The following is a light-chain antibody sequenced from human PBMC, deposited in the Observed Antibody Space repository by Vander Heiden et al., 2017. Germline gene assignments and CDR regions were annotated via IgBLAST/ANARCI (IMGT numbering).Light chain of an antibody. J-gene: IGKJ1*01. CDR3: QEDDSTPWT. Sequence: DIVMTQSPDSLAVSLGERTTINCKSSQSVLYSSNNKNYLAWYQQKPGQPPKLLIYWASTRESGVPDRFSGSGSGTDFTLTISSLHAEDVAVYYCQEDDSTPWTFGQGTKVEIK. CDR1: QSVLYSSNNKNY. CDR2: WAS. V-gene: IGKV4-1*01.